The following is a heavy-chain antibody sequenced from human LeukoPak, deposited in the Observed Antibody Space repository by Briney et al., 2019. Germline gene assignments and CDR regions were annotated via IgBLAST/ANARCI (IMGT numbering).Heavy chain of an antibody. D-gene: IGHD5-12*01. CDR3: ARGPNFGSRVDYFDY. CDR2: IKQDGSEE. J-gene: IGHJ4*02. V-gene: IGHV3-7*01. Sequence: GSLRLSCAASGFILRSHWMSWVRQAPGRGLEWVAHIKQDGSEEQYVDSVEGRFILSRDDAKNSVYLQMNSLRVDDTAVYYCARGPNFGSRVDYFDYWGQGTPVTVSS. CDR1: GFILRSHW.